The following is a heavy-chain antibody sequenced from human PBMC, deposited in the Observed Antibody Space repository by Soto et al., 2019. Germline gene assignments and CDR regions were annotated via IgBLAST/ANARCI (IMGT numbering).Heavy chain of an antibody. Sequence: QVQLVQSGAEVKKPGASVKVSCKASGYTFTSYGIRWVRQAPGQGLEWMGWISAYNGNTNYAQKLQGRVTMTTDTSTSTAYMELRSRRSDDTAVYYCARDEGLRYFDWLLFDSYYYDGMDVWGQGTTVTVSS. CDR3: ARDEGLRYFDWLLFDSYYYDGMDV. CDR2: ISAYNGNT. CDR1: GYTFTSYG. J-gene: IGHJ6*02. V-gene: IGHV1-18*04. D-gene: IGHD3-9*01.